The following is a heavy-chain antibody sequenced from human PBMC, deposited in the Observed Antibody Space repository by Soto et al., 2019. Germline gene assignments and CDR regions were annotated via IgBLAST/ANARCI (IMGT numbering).Heavy chain of an antibody. Sequence: ASVKVSCKASGYTFTSYGISWVRQAPGQGLEWMGWINANNGNTNYAQKLQDRVTMTTDTSTNTVYMELRSLRSDDTAVYYCARVTCSGGRCYCFDYWGQGTLVTVSS. CDR2: INANNGNT. J-gene: IGHJ4*02. D-gene: IGHD2-15*01. CDR1: GYTFTSYG. V-gene: IGHV1-18*01. CDR3: ARVTCSGGRCYCFDY.